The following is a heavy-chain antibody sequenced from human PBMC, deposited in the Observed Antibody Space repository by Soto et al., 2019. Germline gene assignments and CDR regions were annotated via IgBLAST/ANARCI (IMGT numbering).Heavy chain of an antibody. D-gene: IGHD3-10*01. CDR3: ASARITMVRVVIKSNMDV. CDR1: GGSIKDFY. Sequence: PAETLSLTCTVSGGSIKDFYWSWIRQPPGKGLEWIGYIYYSGSTDYNPSLKGRVSISVDTSKNQFSLHLSSVTAADTGIYYCASARITMVRVVIKSNMDVWGQGTTVTVSS. CDR2: IYYSGST. J-gene: IGHJ6*02. V-gene: IGHV4-59*01.